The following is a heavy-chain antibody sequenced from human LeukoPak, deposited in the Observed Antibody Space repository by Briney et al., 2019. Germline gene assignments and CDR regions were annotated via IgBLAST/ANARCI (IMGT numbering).Heavy chain of an antibody. CDR2: FMPILGIA. J-gene: IGHJ5*02. CDR3: AKDFLRGTYYSPLDP. V-gene: IGHV1-69*04. Sequence: SVKVSCKASGDIYIDYTVTWVRQAPGQGLEWMGRFMPILGIATQAPKFRGRVTITADRSTSTAYMELSSLTSEDTAVYYCAKDFLRGTYYSPLDPGGQGTLVTVSS. D-gene: IGHD3-10*01. CDR1: GDIYIDYT.